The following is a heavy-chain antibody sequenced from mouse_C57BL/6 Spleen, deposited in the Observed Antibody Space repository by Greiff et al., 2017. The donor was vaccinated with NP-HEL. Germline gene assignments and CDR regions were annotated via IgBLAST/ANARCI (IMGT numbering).Heavy chain of an antibody. J-gene: IGHJ2*01. V-gene: IGHV5-4*03. CDR1: GFTFSSYA. CDR2: ISDGGSYT. Sequence: EVMLVESGGGLVKPGGSLKLSCAASGFTFSSYAMSWVRQTPEKRLEWVATISDGGSYTYYPDNVKGRFTISRDNAKNNLYLQMSHLKSEDTAMYYCARVSYGSSYGYFDYWGQGTTLTVSS. D-gene: IGHD1-1*01. CDR3: ARVSYGSSYGYFDY.